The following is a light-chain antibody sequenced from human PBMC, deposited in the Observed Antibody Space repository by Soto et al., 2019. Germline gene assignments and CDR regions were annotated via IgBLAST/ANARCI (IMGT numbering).Light chain of an antibody. CDR3: SSYTGSINILL. CDR2: EVI. CDR1: SNDVCGSNY. J-gene: IGLJ2*01. V-gene: IGLV2-14*01. Sequence: QSALTQPASVSGSPGQSITISCTGTSNDVCGSNYVSWYQQPPGKAPKLLIYEVIYRPSGVSNRFSGSKSGNTASLTISGLQAEDEGDYYCSSYTGSINILLFGGGTKLTVL.